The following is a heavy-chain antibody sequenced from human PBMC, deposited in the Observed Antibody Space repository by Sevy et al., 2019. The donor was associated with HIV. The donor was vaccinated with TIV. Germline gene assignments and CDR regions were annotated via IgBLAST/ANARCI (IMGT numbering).Heavy chain of an antibody. D-gene: IGHD3-22*01. CDR3: AKGATMIVVVIEEYFQH. CDR2: IYHSGST. Sequence: SETLSLTCTVSGVSISRSSYDWGWIRQPPGKGLEWIGSIYHSGSTYYNPSLKSRVIISVDTSKNQFALNLRSVTAADTAVYYCAKGATMIVVVIEEYFQHWGQGTLVTVSS. V-gene: IGHV4-39*01. CDR1: GVSISRSSYD. J-gene: IGHJ1*01.